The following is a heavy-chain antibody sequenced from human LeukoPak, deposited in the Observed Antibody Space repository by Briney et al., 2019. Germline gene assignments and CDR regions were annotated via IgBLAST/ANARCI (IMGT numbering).Heavy chain of an antibody. CDR3: VKARSCIKDVCHEDFDY. D-gene: IGHD2-8*01. CDR1: GFFFSIYA. V-gene: IGHV3-23*01. CDR2: ISGSGGST. Sequence: GGSLRLSCAPPGFFFSIYAMSWVRQAPGKGLEWVSTISGSGGSTYYADSVKGRFTISRDNSKNTVYLKMNSLRAEETAVYTCVKARSCIKDVCHEDFDYWGQGTLVTVSS. J-gene: IGHJ4*02.